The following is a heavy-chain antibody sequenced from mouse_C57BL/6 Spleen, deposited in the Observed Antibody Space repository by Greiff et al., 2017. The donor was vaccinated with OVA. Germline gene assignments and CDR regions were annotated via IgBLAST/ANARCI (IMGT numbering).Heavy chain of an antibody. Sequence: QVQLQQPGAELVKPGASVTLSCKASGYTFTSYWMHWVKQRPGRGLEWIGRIDPNSGGTTYNEKFKSKATLTVDKPSSTAYMQLSSLTSEDSAVYYCARRGYYYGSSERNYAMDYWGQGTSVTVSS. V-gene: IGHV1-72*01. D-gene: IGHD1-1*01. CDR2: IDPNSGGT. CDR3: ARRGYYYGSSERNYAMDY. J-gene: IGHJ4*01. CDR1: GYTFTSYW.